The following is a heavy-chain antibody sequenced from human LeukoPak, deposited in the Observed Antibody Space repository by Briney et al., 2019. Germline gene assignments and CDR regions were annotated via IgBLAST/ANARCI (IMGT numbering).Heavy chain of an antibody. D-gene: IGHD3-10*01. J-gene: IGHJ4*02. CDR1: GYTFTSYY. CDR3: ARGGGFGELFGYFDY. V-gene: IGHV1-46*01. Sequence: AAVNVSCKASGYTFTSYYMHWVRQAPGQGLEWMGIVNPSGGSTSYAQKFQGRVNMTRDTSTSTVYMELSSLRSEDTAVYNCARGGGFGELFGYFDYWGQGTLVTVSS. CDR2: VNPSGGST.